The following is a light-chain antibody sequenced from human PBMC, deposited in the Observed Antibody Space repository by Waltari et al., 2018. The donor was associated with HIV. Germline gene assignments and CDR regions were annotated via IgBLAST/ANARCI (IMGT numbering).Light chain of an antibody. J-gene: IGKJ1*01. V-gene: IGKV3-15*01. Sequence: VLTQSPGTVSVSPGERAPLSCRPSQSISNNLVWYQLKPGQAPRLVIYDASTRATGIPVRFSGSVSGTEFTLTIASLQSEDFAVYRCQQYNNWPRTFGQGTKVEI. CDR2: DAS. CDR1: QSISNN. CDR3: QQYNNWPRT.